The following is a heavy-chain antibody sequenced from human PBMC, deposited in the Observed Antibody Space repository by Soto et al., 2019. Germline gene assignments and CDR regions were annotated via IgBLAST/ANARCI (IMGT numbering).Heavy chain of an antibody. D-gene: IGHD3-10*01. CDR3: ARDGVRGVKNYYGMDV. CDR2: IYSGGST. V-gene: IGHV3-53*01. Sequence: GGSLRLSCAASGFTVSSNYMSWVRQAPGKGLEWVSVIYSGGSTYYADSVKGRFTISRDNSKNTLYLQMNSLRAEDTAVYYCARDGVRGVKNYYGMDVWGQGTMVTVSS. J-gene: IGHJ6*02. CDR1: GFTVSSNY.